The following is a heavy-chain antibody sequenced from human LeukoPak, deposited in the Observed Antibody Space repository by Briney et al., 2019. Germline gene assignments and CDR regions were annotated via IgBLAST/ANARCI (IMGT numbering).Heavy chain of an antibody. V-gene: IGHV3-30*18. D-gene: IGHD3-10*01. CDR2: ISYDGSNK. J-gene: IGHJ5*02. CDR3: AKDSILYYYGSGFDP. Sequence: GGSLRLSCAASGFTFSSYGMHWVRQAPGKGLEWVAVISYDGSNKYYADSVKGRFTISRDNSKNTLYLQMSSLRAEDTAVYYCAKDSILYYYGSGFDPWGQGTLVTVSS. CDR1: GFTFSSYG.